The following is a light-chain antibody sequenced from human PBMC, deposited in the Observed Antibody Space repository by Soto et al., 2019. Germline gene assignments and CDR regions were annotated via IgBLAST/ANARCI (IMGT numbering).Light chain of an antibody. CDR2: GTS. Sequence: EIVLTQSPGTLSLSPGERATLSCGASQSLSSSYLAWYQQKPGQTPRLLIYGTSTRAAGIPDRFSGSGSGTDFTRTISRLESEDFAVYYCQQYGGSLPTFGQGTKVDIK. CDR1: QSLSSSY. CDR3: QQYGGSLPT. J-gene: IGKJ1*01. V-gene: IGKV3-20*01.